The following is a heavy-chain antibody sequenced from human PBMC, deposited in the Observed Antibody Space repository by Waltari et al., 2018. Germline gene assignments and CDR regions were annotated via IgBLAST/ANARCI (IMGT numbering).Heavy chain of an antibody. CDR3: AGSTIAGEFDF. J-gene: IGHJ4*02. Sequence: EVQLVESGGGLVQPGGSLRLSCAASGFTFRDHSMNWIRRAPGKGLEWIAYISTSGTAIYYADSVKGRLSISRDNAKNSLYLQMNSLRDEDTAVYYCAGSTIAGEFDFWGQGTLVTVSS. CDR1: GFTFRDHS. CDR2: ISTSGTAI. V-gene: IGHV3-48*02. D-gene: IGHD6-13*01.